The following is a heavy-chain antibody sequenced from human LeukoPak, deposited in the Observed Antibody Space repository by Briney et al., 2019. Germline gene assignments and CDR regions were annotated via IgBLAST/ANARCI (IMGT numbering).Heavy chain of an antibody. CDR2: IYYSGST. V-gene: IGHV4-31*03. CDR1: GGSISSGGYY. Sequence: SEALSLTCTVSGGSISSGGYYWRWTPHPPGKGLEGLGYIYYSGSTYYNPSLKSRVNISVDTSKNQFSLKLSSVTAADTAVYYCARGYSGYDENFDYWGQGTLVTVSS. D-gene: IGHD5-12*01. J-gene: IGHJ4*02. CDR3: ARGYSGYDENFDY.